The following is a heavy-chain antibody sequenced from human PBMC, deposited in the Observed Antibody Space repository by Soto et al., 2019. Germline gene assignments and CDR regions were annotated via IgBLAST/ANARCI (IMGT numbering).Heavy chain of an antibody. CDR2: IIPILGIA. CDR3: ARDLEEMATTDIDY. Sequence: SVKVSCKASGGTFSSYTISWVRQAPGQGLEWMGRIIPILGIANYAQKFQGRVTITADNSKNTLYLQMNSLRAEDTAVYYCARDLEEMATTDIDYWGQGTLVTVSS. J-gene: IGHJ4*02. CDR1: GGTFSSYT. V-gene: IGHV1-69*04. D-gene: IGHD3-16*01.